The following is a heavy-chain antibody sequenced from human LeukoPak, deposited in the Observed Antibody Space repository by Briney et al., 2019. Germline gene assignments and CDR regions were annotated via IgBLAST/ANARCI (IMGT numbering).Heavy chain of an antibody. CDR3: ARSYDFWSGYFIPTDY. D-gene: IGHD3-3*01. V-gene: IGHV1-18*04. J-gene: IGHJ4*02. CDR2: ISAYNGNT. CDR1: GYTFTGYY. Sequence: ASVKVSCKASGYTFTGYYMHWVRQAPGQGLEWMGWISAYNGNTNYAQKLQGRVTMTTDTSTSTAYMELRSLRSDDTAVYYCARSYDFWSGYFIPTDYWGQGTLVTVSS.